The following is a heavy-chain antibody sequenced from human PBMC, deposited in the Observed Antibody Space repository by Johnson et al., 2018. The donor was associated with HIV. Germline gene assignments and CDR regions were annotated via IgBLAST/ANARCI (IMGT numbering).Heavy chain of an antibody. V-gene: IGHV3-30*03. J-gene: IGHJ3*02. CDR1: GFTFSFYC. CDR2: ISYDGSNK. Sequence: QVQLVESGGGLVQPGGSLRLSCAAPGFTFSFYCMNWVRQAPGKGLEWVAVISYDGSNKYYADSVKGRFTISRHNSKTTLYLQMNSLRAEDTAVYYCARNLQASFYDFWSDCNAFDIWGQGTMVTVSS. D-gene: IGHD3-3*01. CDR3: ARNLQASFYDFWSDCNAFDI.